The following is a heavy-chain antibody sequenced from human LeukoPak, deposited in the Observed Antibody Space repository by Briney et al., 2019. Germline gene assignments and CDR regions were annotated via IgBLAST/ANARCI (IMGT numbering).Heavy chain of an antibody. CDR1: GGSISSSSYF. J-gene: IGHJ4*02. CDR3: ASQTGLTYYYGSGSYYNVDY. V-gene: IGHV4-39*01. D-gene: IGHD3-10*01. CDR2: IYYSGST. Sequence: SETLSLTCTVSGGSISSSSYFWAWIRQPPGKGLEWIGSIYYSGSTYYNPSLNSRVTISVDTSKNQFSLKLSSVTAADTAVYYCASQTGLTYYYGSGSYYNVDYWGQGTLVTVSS.